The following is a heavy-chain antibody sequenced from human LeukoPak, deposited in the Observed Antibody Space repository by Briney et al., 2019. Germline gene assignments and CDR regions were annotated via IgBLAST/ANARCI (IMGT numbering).Heavy chain of an antibody. V-gene: IGHV4-34*01. CDR2: INHSGST. CDR1: GGSFSGYY. J-gene: IGHJ4*02. CDR3: AGRPVWGSYRLLFDY. Sequence: PSETLSLTCAVYGGSFSGYYWSWIRQPPGKGLEWIGEINHSGSTNYNPSLKSRVTISVDTSKNQFSLKLSSVTAADTAVYYCAGRPVWGSYRLLFDYWGQGTLVTVSS. D-gene: IGHD3-16*02.